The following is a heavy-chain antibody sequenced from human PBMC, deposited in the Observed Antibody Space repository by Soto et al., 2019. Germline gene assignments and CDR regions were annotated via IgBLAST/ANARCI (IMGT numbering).Heavy chain of an antibody. CDR2: ISGYSANT. CDR1: GYTFTSYG. J-gene: IGHJ4*02. Sequence: ASVKVSCKSSGYTFTSYGITWMRQAPGQGLEWMGWISGYSANTNYAQKYQGRVTMTTDTSTSTAYMELRSLTSDDTAVYYCARDSWGYSSGWYDYWGQGTLVTVSS. D-gene: IGHD6-19*01. CDR3: ARDSWGYSSGWYDY. V-gene: IGHV1-18*01.